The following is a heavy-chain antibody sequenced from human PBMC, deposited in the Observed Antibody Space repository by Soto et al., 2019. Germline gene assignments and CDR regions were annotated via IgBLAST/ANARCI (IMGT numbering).Heavy chain of an antibody. V-gene: IGHV1-8*02. D-gene: IGHD3-16*01. J-gene: IGHJ5*02. Sequence: ASVKVSCKASGYTLINYDISWVRQATGQGLEWMGWMNPGSGKTGYANKFQGRVTMTRDASTSTAHLELSSLTSEDTAVYYCARMASFGTLNWFDPWGQGTLVTVSS. CDR1: GYTLINYD. CDR2: MNPGSGKT. CDR3: ARMASFGTLNWFDP.